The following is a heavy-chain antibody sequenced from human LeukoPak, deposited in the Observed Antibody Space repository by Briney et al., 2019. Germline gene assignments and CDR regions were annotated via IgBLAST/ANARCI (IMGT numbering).Heavy chain of an antibody. J-gene: IGHJ4*02. CDR1: GDSLESSDYY. Sequence: SETLSLTCIVSGDSLESSDYYWGWIRQPPGKGLEWIGSIYYSGNTYYNPSLKSRVTISVDTSNNHFSLELSSVTAADTAVYYCARVDIAVLPSSTFDYWGQGTLVTVSS. CDR2: IYYSGNT. CDR3: ARVDIAVLPSSTFDY. D-gene: IGHD2-2*01. V-gene: IGHV4-39*02.